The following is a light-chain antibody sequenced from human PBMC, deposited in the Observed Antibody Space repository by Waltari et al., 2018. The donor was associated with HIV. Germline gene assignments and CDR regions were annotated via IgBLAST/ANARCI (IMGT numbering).Light chain of an antibody. CDR3: QQYDRSPQT. CDR2: GAS. J-gene: IGKJ1*01. CDR1: QTVSSTY. Sequence: EVVLTQSPGTLSLSPGERATLSCRASQTVSSTYLAWYQQKPGQAPRLLIYGASSRATGIPDRFSGSGSGTDFTLTISRLDPEDFAVYYCQQYDRSPQTFGQGTKVEIK. V-gene: IGKV3-20*01.